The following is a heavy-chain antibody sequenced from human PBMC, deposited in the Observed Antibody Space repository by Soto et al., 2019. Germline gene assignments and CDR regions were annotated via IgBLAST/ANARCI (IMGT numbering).Heavy chain of an antibody. V-gene: IGHV2-5*02. J-gene: IGHJ4*02. CDR2: IYWDDDK. CDR3: ADRREDRGGLGYFDY. CDR1: GFSLSTSGVG. D-gene: IGHD2-15*01. Sequence: QLTLKQSGPTLVKPTQTLTLTCTFSGFSLSTSGVGVGWIRQPPGKAMDWLALIYWDDDKRYSPSLRSRLTITEDTSKNQVVLTMSNMEPVDTATYYCADRREDRGGLGYFDYWGQGTLVTVSS.